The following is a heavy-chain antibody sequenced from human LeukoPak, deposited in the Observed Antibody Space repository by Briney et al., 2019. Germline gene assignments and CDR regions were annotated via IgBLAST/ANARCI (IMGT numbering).Heavy chain of an antibody. D-gene: IGHD3-10*01. V-gene: IGHV3-53*01. CDR2: IYSGGST. CDR1: GFTVSSNY. Sequence: GGSLRLSCAASGFTVSSNYMSWVRQAPGKGLEWVSVIYSGGSTYYADSVKGRFTISRDNSKNTLYLQMNSLRAEDTAVYYCAKPHYSGSGSYSREDYWGQGTLVTVSS. J-gene: IGHJ4*02. CDR3: AKPHYSGSGSYSREDY.